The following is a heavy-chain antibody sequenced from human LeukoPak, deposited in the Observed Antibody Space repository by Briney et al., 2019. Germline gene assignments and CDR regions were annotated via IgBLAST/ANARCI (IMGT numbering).Heavy chain of an antibody. CDR2: IYQSGST. Sequence: PSQTLSLTCAVSGGSTSSGGYSWIWIRLPPGNGLEWLGYIYQSGSTCYNRSRKGRVTISVDRSKNQFSMKLSSVTAADTAVYYCARYSNYYSQTFDYWGQGTLVTVSS. CDR3: ARYSNYYSQTFDY. D-gene: IGHD4-11*01. V-gene: IGHV4-30-2*01. J-gene: IGHJ4*02. CDR1: GGSTSSGGYS.